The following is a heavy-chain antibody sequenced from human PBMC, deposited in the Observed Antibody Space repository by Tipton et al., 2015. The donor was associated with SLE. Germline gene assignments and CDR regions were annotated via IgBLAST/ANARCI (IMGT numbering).Heavy chain of an antibody. CDR3: AKAGQQLVPGYFDY. Sequence: SLRLSCAASGFTFTTYGMSWVRQAPGKGLQWVSSIDVSGDNTYYSDAVKGRFTISRDNSRNTLYLQMNSLRDDDTAIYYCAKAGQQLVPGYFDYWGQGALVTVSS. D-gene: IGHD6-13*01. V-gene: IGHV3-23*01. CDR2: IDVSGDNT. CDR1: GFTFTTYG. J-gene: IGHJ4*02.